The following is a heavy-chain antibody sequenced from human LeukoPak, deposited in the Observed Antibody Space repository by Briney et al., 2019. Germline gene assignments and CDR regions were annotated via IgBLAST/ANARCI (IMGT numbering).Heavy chain of an antibody. V-gene: IGHV3-23*01. J-gene: IGHJ4*02. D-gene: IGHD6-13*01. CDR3: AREIPGQQVALDY. CDR2: ISGSGGST. Sequence: GGSLRLSCAASGFTFSSYAMSWVRQAPGKGLEWVSAISGSGGSTYYADSVKGQFTISRDNAKNLLYLHMNTLRAEDTAVYYCAREIPGQQVALDYWGQGTLVTVSS. CDR1: GFTFSSYA.